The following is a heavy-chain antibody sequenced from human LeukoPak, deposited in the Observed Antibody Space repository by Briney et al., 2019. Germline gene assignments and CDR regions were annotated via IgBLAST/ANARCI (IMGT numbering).Heavy chain of an antibody. J-gene: IGHJ4*02. D-gene: IGHD3-22*01. CDR1: GYTFTSYG. Sequence: ASVEVSCKASGYTFTSYGISWVRQAPGQGLGWMGWISSYNGNTNYAQKLQGRVTMTTDTSTSTAYMELRNLRSDDTAVYYCARSMSGYYGLADYWGQGTLVTVSS. CDR3: ARSMSGYYGLADY. CDR2: ISSYNGNT. V-gene: IGHV1-18*01.